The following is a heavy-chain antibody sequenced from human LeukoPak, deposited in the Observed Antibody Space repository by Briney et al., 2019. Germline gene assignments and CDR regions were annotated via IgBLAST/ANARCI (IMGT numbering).Heavy chain of an antibody. V-gene: IGHV3-30*03. D-gene: IGHD2-2*01. CDR1: GLTFSGYD. Sequence: GGSLRLSCAASGLTFSGYDMHWVRQAPGKGPEWVAVMSYGGQNERYADSVKGRFTVSRDNPKNTVYLEMNSLRAEDTAVYYCARGVVPAAFDYWGQGTLVTVSS. CDR3: ARGVVPAAFDY. J-gene: IGHJ4*02. CDR2: MSYGGQNE.